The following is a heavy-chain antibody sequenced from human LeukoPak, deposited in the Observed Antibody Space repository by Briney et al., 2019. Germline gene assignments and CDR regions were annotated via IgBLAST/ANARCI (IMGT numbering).Heavy chain of an antibody. J-gene: IGHJ5*02. CDR1: GGSISSYY. CDR3: ASSMITWGGVISNWFDP. CDR2: IYYSGST. Sequence: SETLSLTCVVSGGSISSYYWSWLRQPPGKGLEWIGYIYYSGSTNYNPSFKGRVTISVDTSKNQFSLKMSSVTAADTAVYYCASSMITWGGVISNWFDPWGQGTLVTVSS. D-gene: IGHD3-16*01. V-gene: IGHV4-59*08.